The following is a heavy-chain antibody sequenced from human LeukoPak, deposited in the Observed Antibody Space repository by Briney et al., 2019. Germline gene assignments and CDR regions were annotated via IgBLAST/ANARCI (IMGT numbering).Heavy chain of an antibody. CDR1: GVGLDTYA. D-gene: IGHD2-21*02. J-gene: IGHJ4*02. Sequence: GGSLRLSCVASGVGLDTYAMIWVRQPPGKGLEGGSGISYTRRKRHYTHPVKGRFTSSRDNAKDTPHSQMNNLSADATALHCCAKDHDNGDYYYYFDSWGQGTLVTVSS. V-gene: IGHV3-23*01. CDR3: AKDHDNGDYYYYFDS. CDR2: ISYTRRKR.